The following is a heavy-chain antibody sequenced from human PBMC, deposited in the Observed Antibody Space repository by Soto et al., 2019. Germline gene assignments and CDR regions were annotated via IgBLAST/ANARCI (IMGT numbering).Heavy chain of an antibody. D-gene: IGHD2-2*01. CDR1: GGSFSGYY. CDR2: INHSGST. V-gene: IGHV4-34*01. Sequence: SETLSLTCAVYGGSFSGYYWSWIRQPPGKGLEWIGEINHSGSTNYNPSLKSRVTISVDTSKNQFSLKLSSVTAADTAVYYCARGPRGVVVPAAIGPPRVYYYYMDVWGKGTTVTVSS. CDR3: ARGPRGVVVPAAIGPPRVYYYYMDV. J-gene: IGHJ6*03.